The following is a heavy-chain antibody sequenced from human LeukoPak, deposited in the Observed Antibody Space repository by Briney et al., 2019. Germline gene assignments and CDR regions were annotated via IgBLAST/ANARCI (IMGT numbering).Heavy chain of an antibody. V-gene: IGHV3-49*04. CDR1: GFTFGDYA. CDR2: IRSKAYGGTT. J-gene: IGHJ4*02. CDR3: TREEIYDYVWGSYRHDY. Sequence: GGSLGLSCTASGFTFGDYAMSWVRQAPGKGLEWVGFIRSKAYGGTTEYAASVKGRFTISRDDSKSIAYLQMNSLKTEDTAVYYCTREEIYDYVWGSYRHDYWGQGTLVTVSS. D-gene: IGHD3-16*02.